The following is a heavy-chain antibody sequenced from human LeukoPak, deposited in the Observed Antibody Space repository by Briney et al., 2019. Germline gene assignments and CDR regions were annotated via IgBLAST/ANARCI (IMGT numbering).Heavy chain of an antibody. D-gene: IGHD1-26*01. V-gene: IGHV1-24*01. J-gene: IGHJ4*02. Sequence: ASVKVSCKGSGYTFTELSMHWVRQAPGKGLEWMGGFDPDGGETTYSQKFQGRVTMTEDPSADTAYMELRSLGYEDPAGYSCGQAVVGAAKIDYWGQGTLVTVSS. CDR1: GYTFTELS. CDR3: GQAVVGAAKIDY. CDR2: FDPDGGET.